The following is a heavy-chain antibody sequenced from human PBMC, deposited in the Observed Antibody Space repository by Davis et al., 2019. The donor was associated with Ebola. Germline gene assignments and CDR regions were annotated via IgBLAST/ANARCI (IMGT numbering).Heavy chain of an antibody. CDR2: INPSGGST. V-gene: IGHV1-46*01. J-gene: IGHJ3*02. CDR1: GYTFTSYY. D-gene: IGHD3-22*01. CDR3: ARVTYYYGSSGYRQSGAFDI. Sequence: ASVKVSCKASGYTFTSYYMHWVRQAPGQGLEWMGIINPSGGSTSYAQKFQGRVTMTRDTSTSTVYMELSSLRSEDTAVYYCARVTYYYGSSGYRQSGAFDIWGQGTMVTVSS.